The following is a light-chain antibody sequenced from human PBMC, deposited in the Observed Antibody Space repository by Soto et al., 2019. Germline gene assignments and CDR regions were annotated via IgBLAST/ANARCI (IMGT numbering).Light chain of an antibody. Sequence: DIVLTQTPLSSPVTLGQPASISCRSSQSLVHSDGNTYLSWFHQRPGQTPRLLIDKVSNRFSGVPDRFSGSGAGTDFKLKISRVEAEDVGIYFCMQATQYRPYTFGQGTKLEIK. CDR1: QSLVHSDGNTY. J-gene: IGKJ2*01. CDR2: KVS. CDR3: MQATQYRPYT. V-gene: IGKV2-24*01.